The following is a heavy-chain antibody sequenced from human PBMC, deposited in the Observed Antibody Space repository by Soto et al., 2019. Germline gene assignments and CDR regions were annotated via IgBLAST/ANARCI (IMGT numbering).Heavy chain of an antibody. CDR1: GGSIRSYY. CDR3: ARDKITGLFDY. CDR2: MYNTGST. J-gene: IGHJ4*02. D-gene: IGHD2-8*02. V-gene: IGHV4-59*12. Sequence: SETLSLTCTFSGGSIRSYYWSWIRQPPGKGLEWIGYMYNTGSTIYNPSLKSRVTISVDTSKNQFSLKLTSVTAADTAVYYCARDKITGLFDYWGQGTLVTVSS.